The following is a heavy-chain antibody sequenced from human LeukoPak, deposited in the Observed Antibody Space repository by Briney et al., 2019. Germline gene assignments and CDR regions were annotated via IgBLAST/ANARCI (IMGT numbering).Heavy chain of an antibody. CDR3: AREEPGDLGQAFHY. D-gene: IGHD7-27*01. CDR1: GFTFSSYA. J-gene: IGHJ4*02. CDR2: ISGSGGST. Sequence: GGSLRLSCAASGFTFSSYAMSWVRQAPGKGLEWVSAISGSGGSTYYADSVKGRFTISRDNAKNSLYLQMNSLRVDDTAVYYCAREEPGDLGQAFHYWGQGTLVTVSS. V-gene: IGHV3-23*01.